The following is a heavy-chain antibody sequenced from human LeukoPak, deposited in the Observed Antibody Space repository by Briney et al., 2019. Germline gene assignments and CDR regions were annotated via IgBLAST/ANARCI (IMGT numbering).Heavy chain of an antibody. CDR2: INHSGST. CDR1: GFTFSSYG. V-gene: IGHV4-34*01. J-gene: IGHJ6*03. Sequence: PGGTLRLSCAASGFTFSSYGMSWVRQAPGKGLEWIGEINHSGSTNYNPSLKSRVTISVDTSKNQFSLKLSSVTAADTAVYYCARRFREYMDVWGKGTTVTVSS. D-gene: IGHD3-10*01. CDR3: ARRFREYMDV.